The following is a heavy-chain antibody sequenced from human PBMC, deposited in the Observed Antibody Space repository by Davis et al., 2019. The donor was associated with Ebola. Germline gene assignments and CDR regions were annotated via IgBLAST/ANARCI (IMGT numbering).Heavy chain of an antibody. CDR1: GFIFSSYS. CDR2: ISGSSSYI. Sequence: GESLKISCEASGFIFSSYSMSWVRQAPGKGLEWVSYISGSSSYIFYADSVKGRFTISRDNAQNSLYLQMNSLRAEDTAVYYCASLNWRSNFFDYWGLGTLVTVSS. V-gene: IGHV3-21*01. D-gene: IGHD3/OR15-3a*01. J-gene: IGHJ4*02. CDR3: ASLNWRSNFFDY.